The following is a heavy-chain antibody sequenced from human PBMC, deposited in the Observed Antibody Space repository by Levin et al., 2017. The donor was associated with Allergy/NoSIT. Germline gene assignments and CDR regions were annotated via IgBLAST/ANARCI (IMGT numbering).Heavy chain of an antibody. V-gene: IGHV4-34*01. D-gene: IGHD6-19*01. J-gene: IGHJ3*02. CDR2: INHSGST. Sequence: SQTLSLTCAVYGGSFSGYYWSWIRQPPGKGLEWIGEINHSGSTNYNPSLKSRVTISVDTSKNQFSLKLSSVTAADTAVYYCARRGAYSSGLRRHAFDIWGQGTMVTVSS. CDR1: GGSFSGYY. CDR3: ARRGAYSSGLRRHAFDI.